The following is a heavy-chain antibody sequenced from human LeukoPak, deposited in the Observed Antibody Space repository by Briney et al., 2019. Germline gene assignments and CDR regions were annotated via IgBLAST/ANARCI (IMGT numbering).Heavy chain of an antibody. CDR1: GYTFTSYG. D-gene: IGHD3-3*01. V-gene: IGHV1-18*01. CDR3: ARDGATIFGVVIGSSFDY. J-gene: IGHJ4*02. CDR2: ISAYNGNT. Sequence: GASVKVSCKASGYTFTSYGISWVRQAPGQGLEWMGWISAYNGNTNYAQKLQGRVTMTTDTSTSIAYMELRSLRSDDTAVYYCARDGATIFGVVIGSSFDYWGQGTLVTVSS.